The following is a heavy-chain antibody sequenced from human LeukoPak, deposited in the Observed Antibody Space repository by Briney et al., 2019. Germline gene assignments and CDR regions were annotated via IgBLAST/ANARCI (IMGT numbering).Heavy chain of an antibody. Sequence: GRSLRLSCAASGFTFDDYAMHWVRQAPGKGLEWVSGISWNSGSIGYADSVKGRFTISRDNAKNSLYLQMNSLRAEDTALYYCARAMVATNWYFDYWGQGTLVTVSS. CDR1: GFTFDDYA. CDR3: ARAMVATNWYFDY. D-gene: IGHD5-12*01. J-gene: IGHJ4*02. CDR2: ISWNSGSI. V-gene: IGHV3-9*01.